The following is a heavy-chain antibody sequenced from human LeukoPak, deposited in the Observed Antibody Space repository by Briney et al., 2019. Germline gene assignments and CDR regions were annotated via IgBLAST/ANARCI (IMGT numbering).Heavy chain of an antibody. D-gene: IGHD2-15*01. J-gene: IGHJ2*01. CDR3: ARDLRWSHYWYFDL. CDR2: IWYDGSNK. CDR1: GFTFSSYG. V-gene: IGHV3-33*01. Sequence: GGSLRLSCAASGFTFSSYGMHWVRQAPGKGLEWVAVIWYDGSNKYYADSVKGRFTISRDNSKNTLYLQMNSLGAEDTAVYYCARDLRWSHYWYFDLWGRGTLVTVSS.